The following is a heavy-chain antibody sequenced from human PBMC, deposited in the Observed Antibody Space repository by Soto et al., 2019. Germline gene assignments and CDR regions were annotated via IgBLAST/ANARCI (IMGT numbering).Heavy chain of an antibody. CDR1: GYTFTDYA. V-gene: IGHV1-3*01. Sequence: ASVKVSCKATGYTFTDYAMHWVRQAPGQRLEWMGWINAGNGNANCSQKFQGRVTITTDASTSTAYMELSSLRSEDTAVYYCAREARLTMIVVVFDPWGQGTLVTVSS. CDR3: AREARLTMIVVVFDP. J-gene: IGHJ5*02. CDR2: INAGNGNA. D-gene: IGHD3-22*01.